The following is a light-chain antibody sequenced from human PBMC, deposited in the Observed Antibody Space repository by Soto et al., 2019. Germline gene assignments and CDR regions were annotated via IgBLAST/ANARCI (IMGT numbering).Light chain of an antibody. CDR2: EVS. J-gene: IGLJ2*01. Sequence: QSALTQPASVSGSPGQSITISCTGTSSDVGAYNYVSWYQQHPGKAPKLLISEVSNRPSGVPNRFSGSKSGNTASLTISGLQAEDEADYFCSSYTISTTQVFGGGTKVTVL. V-gene: IGLV2-14*01. CDR1: SSDVGAYNY. CDR3: SSYTISTTQV.